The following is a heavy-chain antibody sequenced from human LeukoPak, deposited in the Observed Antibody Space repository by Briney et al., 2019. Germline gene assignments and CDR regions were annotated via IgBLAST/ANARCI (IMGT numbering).Heavy chain of an antibody. D-gene: IGHD3-3*01. CDR1: GYTFTGYY. J-gene: IGHJ6*02. CDR2: INPNSGGT. CDR3: ARGENYDFWSGSFYRSQKGMDG. Sequence: ASVKVSCKASGYTFTGYYMHWVRQAPGQRLEWMGWINPNSGGTNYAQKFQGRVTMTRDTSISTAYMELSRLRSDDTAVYYCARGENYDFWSGSFYRSQKGMDGGGQGTTVTVS. V-gene: IGHV1-2*02.